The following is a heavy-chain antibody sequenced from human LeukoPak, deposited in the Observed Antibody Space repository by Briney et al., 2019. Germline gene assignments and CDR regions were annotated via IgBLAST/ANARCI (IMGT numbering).Heavy chain of an antibody. D-gene: IGHD4-11*01. Sequence: GGSLRLSCAASGFTLPASWMHWVRQAPGEGLVWVSRITPDGITTYADSVKGRFTISRDNAKNTLYLQMNSLRAEDTAVYYCVRDSDYSLYSWGQGTLVTVSS. J-gene: IGHJ4*02. V-gene: IGHV3-74*01. CDR2: ITPDGIT. CDR3: VRDSDYSLYS. CDR1: GFTLPASW.